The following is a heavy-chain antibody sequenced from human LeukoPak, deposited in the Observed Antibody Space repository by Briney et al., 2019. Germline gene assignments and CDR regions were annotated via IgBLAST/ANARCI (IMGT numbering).Heavy chain of an antibody. CDR1: GFTFSSYS. CDR3: ARLWFGELLWLDY. V-gene: IGHV3-21*04. Sequence: KPGGSLRLSWAASGFTFSSYSMNWVRQAPGKGLEWVSSISSSGSTIYYADSVKGRFTISRDNAKNSLYLQMNSLRAEDTAVYYCARLWFGELLWLDYWGQGTLVTVSS. D-gene: IGHD3-10*01. J-gene: IGHJ4*02. CDR2: ISSSGSTI.